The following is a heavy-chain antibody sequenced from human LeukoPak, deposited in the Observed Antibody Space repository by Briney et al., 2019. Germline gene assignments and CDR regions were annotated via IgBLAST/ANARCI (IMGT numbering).Heavy chain of an antibody. CDR2: IYHSGST. CDR1: GGSISSYY. D-gene: IGHD2-15*01. Sequence: SETLSLTCTVSGGSISSYYWSWIRQPAGKGLEWIGSIYHSGSTYYNPSLKSRVTISVDTSKNQFSLKLSSVTAADTAVYYCARGRIVVVVAATNPFDYWGQGTLVTVSS. CDR3: ARGRIVVVVAATNPFDY. V-gene: IGHV4-4*07. J-gene: IGHJ4*02.